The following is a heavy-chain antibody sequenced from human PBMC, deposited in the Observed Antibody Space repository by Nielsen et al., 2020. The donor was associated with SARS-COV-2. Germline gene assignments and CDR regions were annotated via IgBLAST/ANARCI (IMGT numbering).Heavy chain of an antibody. CDR3: ARARARRSPAHFDY. D-gene: IGHD1-26*01. V-gene: IGHV4-39*07. CDR1: GGPFSSSSYY. Sequence: SETLSLTCTVSGGPFSSSSYYWGWIRQPPGKGLEWIGRIYYSGSTYYTPSLKSRVTISVDTSKNQFSLKLSSVTAADTAVYYCARARARRSPAHFDYWGQGTLVTVSS. CDR2: IYYSGST. J-gene: IGHJ4*02.